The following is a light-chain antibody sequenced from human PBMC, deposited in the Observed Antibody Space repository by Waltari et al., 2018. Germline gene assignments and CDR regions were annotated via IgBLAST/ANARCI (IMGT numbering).Light chain of an antibody. CDR3: QTGGHGTWV. CDR2: VHSDGSQ. J-gene: IGLJ3*02. CDR1: SGHSTNI. Sequence: QLVLTQSPSASASLGASVKLTCTLSSGHSTNIIAWLQQQPEKGPRYLMNVHSDGSQNNGDEIPARFSGSASGAERYLTISSVQSEDEADYYCQTGGHGTWVFGGGTTLTVL. V-gene: IGLV4-69*01.